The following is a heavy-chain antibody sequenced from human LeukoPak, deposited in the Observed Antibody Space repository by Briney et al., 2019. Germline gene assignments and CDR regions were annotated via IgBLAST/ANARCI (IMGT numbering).Heavy chain of an antibody. Sequence: GGSLRLPCAASGFTFSSYSMNWVRQAPGKGLEWVSYISSSSTIYYADSVKGRFTISRDNAKNSLYLQVNSLRAEDTAVYYCARGGDNGYYYYYYMDVWGKGTTVTVSS. J-gene: IGHJ6*03. CDR2: ISSSSTI. CDR1: GFTFSSYS. V-gene: IGHV3-48*01. D-gene: IGHD4-23*01. CDR3: ARGGDNGYYYYYYMDV.